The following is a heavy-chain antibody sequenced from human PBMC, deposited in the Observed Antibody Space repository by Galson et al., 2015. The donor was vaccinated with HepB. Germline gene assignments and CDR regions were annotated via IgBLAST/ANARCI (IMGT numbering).Heavy chain of an antibody. J-gene: IGHJ4*02. CDR1: GFTFDDYA. V-gene: IGHV3-43D*03. CDR3: AKAFERSLRGYSGYDY. D-gene: IGHD5-12*01. CDR2: ISWDGGST. Sequence: SLRLSCAASGFTFDDYAMHWVRQAPGKGLEWVSLISWDGGSTYYADSVKGRFTISRDNSKNSLYLQMNSLRAEDTALYYCAKAFERSLRGYSGYDYWGQGTLVTVSS.